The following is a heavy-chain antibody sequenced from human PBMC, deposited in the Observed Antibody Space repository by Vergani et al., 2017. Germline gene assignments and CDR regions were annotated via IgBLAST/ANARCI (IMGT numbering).Heavy chain of an antibody. CDR2: THYNSKWYN. J-gene: IGHJ6*03. Sequence: QVQLPQWGAGLLKPSQTLSLTCAISGESVSSNSDVWNWIRQSPSRGLEWLGRTHYNSKWYNDYALSVKSRIIINADTSKNQFYLHLSSVTPEDTAVYYCARESVGATYYMDVWGKGTTVTVSS. CDR3: ARESVGATYYMDV. CDR1: GESVSSNSDV. V-gene: IGHV6-1*01. D-gene: IGHD1-26*01.